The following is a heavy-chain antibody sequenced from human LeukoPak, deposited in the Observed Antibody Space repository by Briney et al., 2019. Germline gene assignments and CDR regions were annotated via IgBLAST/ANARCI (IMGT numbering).Heavy chain of an antibody. CDR1: GFTFSSYG. CDR2: IRYDGSNK. Sequence: GESLRLSCAASGFTFSSYGLHWVRQAPGKGLEWVAFIRYDGSNKYYADSVKGRFTISRDNSKNPLYLQMNSLRAEDTAVYYCAKESRGYSYGYYDYWGQGTLVTVSS. CDR3: AKESRGYSYGYYDY. J-gene: IGHJ4*02. D-gene: IGHD5-18*01. V-gene: IGHV3-30*02.